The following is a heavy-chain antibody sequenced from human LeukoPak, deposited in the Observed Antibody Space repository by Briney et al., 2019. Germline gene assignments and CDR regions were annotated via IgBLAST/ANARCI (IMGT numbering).Heavy chain of an antibody. CDR1: GFTFSSYA. CDR2: ISYDGSNK. V-gene: IGHV3-30-3*01. CDR3: ARDPEN. J-gene: IGHJ4*02. D-gene: IGHD1-14*01. Sequence: GRSLRLSCAASGFTFSSYAMHWVRQAPGKGLEWVAVISYDGSNKYYADSVKGRFTFSRGNSRNTLYLQMNGLRAEDTAVYYCARDPENWGQGTLVTVSS.